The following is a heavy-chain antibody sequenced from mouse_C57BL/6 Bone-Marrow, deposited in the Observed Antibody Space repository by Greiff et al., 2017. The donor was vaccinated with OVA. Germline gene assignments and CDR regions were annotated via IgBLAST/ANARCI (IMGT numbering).Heavy chain of an antibody. Sequence: EVQLQQSGPELVKPGASVKISCKASGYTFTDYYMNWVKQSHGKSLEWIGDINPNNGGTSYNQKFKGKATLTVDKSSSTAYMELRSLTSEDSAVYYCAREDYYGSSGGYFDVWGTGTTVTVSS. V-gene: IGHV1-26*01. CDR2: INPNNGGT. D-gene: IGHD1-1*01. J-gene: IGHJ1*03. CDR1: GYTFTDYY. CDR3: AREDYYGSSGGYFDV.